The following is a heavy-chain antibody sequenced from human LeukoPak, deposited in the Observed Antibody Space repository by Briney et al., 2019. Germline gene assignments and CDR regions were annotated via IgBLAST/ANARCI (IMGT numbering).Heavy chain of an antibody. CDR1: GYTFTGYY. Sequence: ASVKVSCKASGYTFTGYYMHWVRQAPGQGLEWMGWINPNSGGTNYAQKFQGRVTMTRDTSISTAYMELSRLRSDDTAVYYCARAVGDIVVVPVAMGDFDYWGQGTLVTVSS. J-gene: IGHJ4*02. CDR2: INPNSGGT. V-gene: IGHV1-2*02. CDR3: ARAVGDIVVVPVAMGDFDY. D-gene: IGHD2-2*01.